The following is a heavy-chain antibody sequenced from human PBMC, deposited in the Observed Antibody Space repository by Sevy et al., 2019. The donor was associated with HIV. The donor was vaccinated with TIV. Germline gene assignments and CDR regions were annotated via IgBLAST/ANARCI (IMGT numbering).Heavy chain of an antibody. D-gene: IGHD3-22*01. CDR1: GYTFTSYG. V-gene: IGHV1-18*04. CDR2: ISAYNGNT. CDR3: ASTDYYDSSGSPFDY. Sequence: ASVKVSCKASGYTFTSYGISWVRQAPGQGLEWMGWISAYNGNTNYAQKLQGRVTMTTDTSTSTAYMELGSLRSDDTAVYYCASTDYYDSSGSPFDYWGQGTLVTVSS. J-gene: IGHJ4*02.